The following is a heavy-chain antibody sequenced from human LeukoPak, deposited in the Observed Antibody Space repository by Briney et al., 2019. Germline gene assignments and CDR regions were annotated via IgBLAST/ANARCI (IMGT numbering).Heavy chain of an antibody. Sequence: SETLSLTCTVSGGSISSGDYYWSWIRQPPGKGLEWIGYIYYSGSTYYNPSLKSRVTISVDTSKNQFSLKLSSVTAADTAVYYCAREIQGRWLQFGYYYYGMDVWGQGTTVTVSS. CDR3: AREIQGRWLQFGYYYYGMDV. D-gene: IGHD5-24*01. CDR1: GGSISSGDYY. V-gene: IGHV4-30-4*01. CDR2: IYYSGST. J-gene: IGHJ6*02.